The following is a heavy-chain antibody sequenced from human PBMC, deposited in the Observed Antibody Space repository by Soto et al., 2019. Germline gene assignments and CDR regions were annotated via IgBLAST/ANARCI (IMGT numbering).Heavy chain of an antibody. CDR1: GFTFSSYG. CDR3: ASSDEGDY. D-gene: IGHD6-6*01. Sequence: QVQLVESGGGVVQPGRSLRLSCAASGFTFSSYGMHWVRQAPGKGLEWMAVIWYDGSNRYYADSVKGRFTISRDNSNNTLYLQMNSLGAEGTAVYYCASSDEGDYWGQGTLVTVSS. J-gene: IGHJ4*02. CDR2: IWYDGSNR. V-gene: IGHV3-33*01.